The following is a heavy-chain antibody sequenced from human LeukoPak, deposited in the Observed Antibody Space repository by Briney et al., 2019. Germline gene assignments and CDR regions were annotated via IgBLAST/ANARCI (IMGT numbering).Heavy chain of an antibody. Sequence: PSETLSLTCSVSGASISSYYWSWIRQSPGKGPEWIGYIYYSGTTHYNPSLKSRVTISIDTSKNQFSLKLISVTAADTAVYYCARQGIRGQWLVHFDYWGQGTLVTVSS. CDR3: ARQGIRGQWLVHFDY. J-gene: IGHJ4*02. CDR1: GASISSYY. D-gene: IGHD6-19*01. V-gene: IGHV4-59*08. CDR2: IYYSGTT.